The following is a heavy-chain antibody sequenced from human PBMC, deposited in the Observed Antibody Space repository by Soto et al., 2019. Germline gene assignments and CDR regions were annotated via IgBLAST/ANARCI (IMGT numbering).Heavy chain of an antibody. CDR2: IIPILGIA. CDR3: AREQYGSGRTIDC. CDR1: GGTFSSYT. Sequence: QVQLVQSGAEVKKPGSSVKVSCKASGGTFSSYTISWVRQAPGQGLEWMGRIIPILGIANYAQKFQGRVTINADKSTSTAYMEMSSLRSEDTAVYYCAREQYGSGRTIDCWGQGTLVTVSS. V-gene: IGHV1-69*08. J-gene: IGHJ4*02. D-gene: IGHD3-10*01.